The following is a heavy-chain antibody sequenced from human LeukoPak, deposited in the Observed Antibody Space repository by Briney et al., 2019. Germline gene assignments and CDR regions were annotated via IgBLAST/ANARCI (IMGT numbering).Heavy chain of an antibody. CDR2: INPNSGGT. D-gene: IGHD3-10*01. J-gene: IGHJ4*02. V-gene: IGHV1-2*04. CDR3: ARGGSYYGSGSYFDY. Sequence: ASVKVSCKASGYTFTSYYMHWVRQAPGQGLEWMGWINPNSGGTNYAQKFQGWVTMTRDTSISTAYMELSRLRSDDTAVYYCARGGSYYGSGSYFDYWGQGTLVTVSS. CDR1: GYTFTSYY.